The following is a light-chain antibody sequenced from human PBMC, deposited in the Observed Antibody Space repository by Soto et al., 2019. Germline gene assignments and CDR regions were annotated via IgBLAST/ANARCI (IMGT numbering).Light chain of an antibody. V-gene: IGLV8-61*01. CDR3: VLYMTSGLRV. CDR1: SGSVSTSDY. Sequence: QTVVTQEPSISVSPGGTVTLTCGLNSGSVSTSDYPSWYQQTTGQAPRTLIYGTDTRSSGVPDRFSGSIVGNKAALTITGAQAEDESDYYCVLYMTSGLRVFGGGTKLTVL. J-gene: IGLJ3*02. CDR2: GTD.